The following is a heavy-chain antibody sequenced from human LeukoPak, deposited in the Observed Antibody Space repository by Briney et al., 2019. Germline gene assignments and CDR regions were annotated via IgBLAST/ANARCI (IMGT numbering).Heavy chain of an antibody. D-gene: IGHD3-22*01. J-gene: IGHJ2*01. CDR1: GGSISSGGYY. V-gene: IGHV4-31*03. CDR2: IYYSGST. Sequence: SETLSLTCTVSGGSISSGGYYWSWIRQHPGKGLEWIGYIYYSGSTYYNPSLKSRVTISVDTSKNQFSLKLSSVTAADTAVYYCARVQGDSSGYYPYWYFDLWGRGTLVTVSS. CDR3: ARVQGDSSGYYPYWYFDL.